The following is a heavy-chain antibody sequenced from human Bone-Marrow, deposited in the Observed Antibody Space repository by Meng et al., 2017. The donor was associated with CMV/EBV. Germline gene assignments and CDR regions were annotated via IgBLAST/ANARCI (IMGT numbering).Heavy chain of an antibody. D-gene: IGHD6-13*01. CDR3: VRDGHSWNFDY. V-gene: IGHV3-30*04. CDR1: GFTFSSYA. J-gene: IGHJ4*02. CDR2: ISYDGSHT. Sequence: GGSLRLSCAVSGFTFSSYAMHWVRQAPGKGLEWVAVISYDGSHTIYGDSVKGRFTISRDNAKNTLYLQMNTLRVEDTAVYYCVRDGHSWNFDYWGQGSLVTVSS.